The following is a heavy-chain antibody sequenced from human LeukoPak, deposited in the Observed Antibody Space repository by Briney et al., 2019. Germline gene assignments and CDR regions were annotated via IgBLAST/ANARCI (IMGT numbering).Heavy chain of an antibody. J-gene: IGHJ4*02. CDR1: GYTFTSYA. CDR3: ARQYVVITESPVDY. Sequence: GASVKVSCKASGYTFTSYAMHWVRQAPGQRLEWMGWINAGNGNTKYSQKFQGRVTITRDTSASTAYMELSSLRSEDTAVYYCARQYVVITESPVDYWGQGTLVTVSS. CDR2: INAGNGNT. D-gene: IGHD3-22*01. V-gene: IGHV1-3*01.